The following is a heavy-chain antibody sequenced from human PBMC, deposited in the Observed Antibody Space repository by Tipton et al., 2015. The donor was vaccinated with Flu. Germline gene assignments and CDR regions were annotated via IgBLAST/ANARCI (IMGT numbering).Heavy chain of an antibody. CDR1: GYSIRSSNYY. D-gene: IGHD4-11*01. CDR2: IFHSGNS. Sequence: LRLSCAVSGYSIRSSNYYWGWIRQPPGKGLEWIGNIFHSGNSYHNPSLKSRVTMSVETSKNQFSLKLSSVTAADTAVYYCASRDYSNYVSEPKNWFDSWGQGALVIVSS. J-gene: IGHJ5*01. V-gene: IGHV4-38-2*01. CDR3: ASRDYSNYVSEPKNWFDS.